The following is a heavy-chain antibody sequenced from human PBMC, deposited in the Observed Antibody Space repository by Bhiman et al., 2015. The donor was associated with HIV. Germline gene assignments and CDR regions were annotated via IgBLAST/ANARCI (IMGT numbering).Heavy chain of an antibody. Sequence: QVQLVESGGGVVQPGGSLRLSCAASGFTFSSYGMHWVRQVPGKGLEWVAFIRHDGNIKDYADSVKGRFTISRDNSKNTLYVQMNSLRVEDTAAYYCATASSTGWLLHYWGQGTLVTVSS. J-gene: IGHJ4*02. D-gene: IGHD6-19*01. CDR2: IRHDGNIK. CDR3: ATASSTGWLLHY. CDR1: GFTFSSYG. V-gene: IGHV3-30*02.